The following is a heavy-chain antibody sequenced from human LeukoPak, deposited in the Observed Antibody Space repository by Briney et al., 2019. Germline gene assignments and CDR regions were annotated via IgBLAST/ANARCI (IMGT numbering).Heavy chain of an antibody. CDR2: IRYDGSNK. V-gene: IGHV3-30*02. CDR3: AKGGVVVTPQARFDY. J-gene: IGHJ4*02. Sequence: PGGSLRLSCAASGFTFSSYGMHWVRQAPGKGLEWVAFIRYDGSNKYYADSVKGRFTISRDNSKNTLYLQMNSLRAEDTAVYYCAKGGVVVTPQARFDYWGQGTLVTVSS. CDR1: GFTFSSYG. D-gene: IGHD2-21*02.